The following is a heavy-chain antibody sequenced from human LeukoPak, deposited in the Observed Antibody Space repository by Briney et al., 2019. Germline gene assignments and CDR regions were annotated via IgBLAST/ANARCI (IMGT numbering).Heavy chain of an antibody. CDR2: ISAYNGNT. J-gene: IGHJ6*03. D-gene: IGHD2-21*02. Sequence: RASVKVSCKTSGYTFTNYGISWVRQAPGQGLEWMGWISAYNGNTNYAQKLQGRVTMTTDTSTSTAYMELRSLRSDDTAVYYCARSADLALVVVTAIARPYYYMDVWGKGTTVTVSS. CDR3: ARSADLALVVVTAIARPYYYMDV. V-gene: IGHV1-18*01. CDR1: GYTFTNYG.